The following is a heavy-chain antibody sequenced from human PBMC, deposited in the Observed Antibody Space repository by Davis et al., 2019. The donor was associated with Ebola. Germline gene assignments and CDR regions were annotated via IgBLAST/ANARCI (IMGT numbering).Heavy chain of an antibody. J-gene: IGHJ3*02. CDR3: ARTSIVGTTTTASDI. CDR2: ISGYTCST. CDR1: RYIHINYP. Sequence: ASVLDTCKASRYIHINYPISWVVLTPGLGLECMGRISGYTCSTNYAQKVQGRVTITTDTSTCTAYLDLRSLRSDDTAVYFCARTSIVGTTTTASDIWGQGILVTVSS. V-gene: IGHV1-18*01. D-gene: IGHD1-26*01.